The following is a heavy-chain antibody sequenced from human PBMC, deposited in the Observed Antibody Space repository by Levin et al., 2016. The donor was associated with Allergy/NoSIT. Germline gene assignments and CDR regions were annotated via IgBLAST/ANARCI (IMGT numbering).Heavy chain of an antibody. Sequence: SETLSLTCTVSGGSISSGGYYWSWIRQHPGKGLEWIGYIYYSGSTYYNPSLKSRVTISVDTSKNQFSLKLSSVTAADTAVYYCARVWTPVVSGYLHYFDYWGQGTLVTVSS. J-gene: IGHJ4*02. D-gene: IGHD3-3*01. CDR2: IYYSGST. V-gene: IGHV4-31*03. CDR3: ARVWTPVVSGYLHYFDY. CDR1: GGSISSGGYY.